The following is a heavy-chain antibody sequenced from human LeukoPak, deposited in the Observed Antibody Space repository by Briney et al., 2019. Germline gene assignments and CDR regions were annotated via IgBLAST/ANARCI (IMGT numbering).Heavy chain of an antibody. J-gene: IGHJ4*02. Sequence: GGSLRLSCAASGFSFSTTWMHWVRQVPGKGLVWVSRIQGDGSGIIYADSVKGRFTISRGNAKNTLYLQMNSLSDEDTAVYYCARDVYPRDDSSGYYLDYWGQGTLVTVSS. CDR1: GFSFSTTW. V-gene: IGHV3-74*01. CDR2: IQGDGSGI. CDR3: ARDVYPRDDSSGYYLDY. D-gene: IGHD3-22*01.